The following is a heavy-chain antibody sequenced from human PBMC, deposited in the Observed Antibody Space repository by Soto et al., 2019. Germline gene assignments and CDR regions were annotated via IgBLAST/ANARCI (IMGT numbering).Heavy chain of an antibody. Sequence: LCGGSISSGGYYWTWIRQHPGKGLEWIGYIYYSGITYYNPSLKSRVTISVDTSKNQFSLKLSSVTAADTAVYYCAREPLDWCQGTLVTVSS. CDR1: GGSISSGGYY. J-gene: IGHJ4*02. CDR3: AREPLD. CDR2: IYYSGIT. V-gene: IGHV4-31*02.